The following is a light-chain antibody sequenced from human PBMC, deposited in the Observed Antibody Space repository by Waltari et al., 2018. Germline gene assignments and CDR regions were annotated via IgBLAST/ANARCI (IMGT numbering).Light chain of an antibody. CDR3: LQDYKYPRT. CDR2: AAS. CDR1: QGIRND. V-gene: IGKV1-6*01. Sequence: AIQMTQSPSSLSASLGDRVTITCRASQGIRNDLSWYQHKLGKAPKLLIYAASNLQSGVPSRFSGSGSGTDFTLTISSLQPEDFATYYCLQDYKYPRTFGGGTKVEIK. J-gene: IGKJ4*01.